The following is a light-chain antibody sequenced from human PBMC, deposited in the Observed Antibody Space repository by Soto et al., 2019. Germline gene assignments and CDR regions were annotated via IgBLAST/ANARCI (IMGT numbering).Light chain of an antibody. V-gene: IGLV2-14*01. CDR3: TSYTSSSTLDV. CDR1: SSDVGGYNY. Sequence: QSALTQPASVSGSPGQSITISCTGTSSDVGGYNYVSWYLQHPGKAPKLMIYDVSYRPSGVSNRFSGSKSGNTASLTISGLQAEDEADYYCTSYTSSSTLDVFGGGTKVTVL. J-gene: IGLJ2*01. CDR2: DVS.